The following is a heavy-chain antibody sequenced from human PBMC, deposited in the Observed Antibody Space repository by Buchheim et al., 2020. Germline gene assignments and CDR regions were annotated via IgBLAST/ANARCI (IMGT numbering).Heavy chain of an antibody. J-gene: IGHJ4*02. CDR2: IWYDGSNK. D-gene: IGHD3-22*01. CDR1: GFTFSSYG. Sequence: VQLVESGGGVVQPGRSLRLSCAASGFTFSSYGMHWVRQAPGKGLEWVAVIWYDGSNKYYADSVKGRFTISRDNSKNTLYLQMNSLRAEDTAVYYCARAPSYDSSGHFDYWGQGTL. V-gene: IGHV3-33*01. CDR3: ARAPSYDSSGHFDY.